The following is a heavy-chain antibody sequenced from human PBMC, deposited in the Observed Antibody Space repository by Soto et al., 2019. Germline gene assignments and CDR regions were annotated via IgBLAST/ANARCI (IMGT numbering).Heavy chain of an antibody. Sequence: QLQLQESGPGLVKPSETLSLTCIVSGGSISSRSYYWGWIRQPPGKGLEWIGSVYYRGSTYYNPSLRSRVTIFVDTSKNQFSLKLSPVTAADTAVYYCASGIWSSSRYDYYYGMDVWGQGTTVTVSS. J-gene: IGHJ6*02. V-gene: IGHV4-39*01. CDR2: VYYRGST. CDR3: ASGIWSSSRYDYYYGMDV. CDR1: GGSISSRSYY. D-gene: IGHD6-13*01.